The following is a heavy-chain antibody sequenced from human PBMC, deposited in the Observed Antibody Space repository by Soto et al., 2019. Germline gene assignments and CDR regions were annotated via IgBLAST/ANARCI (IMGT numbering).Heavy chain of an antibody. CDR3: ATLPGTLDAFDI. Sequence: LRLSCAASGFTFSSYDMHWVRQAPGKGLEWVAVISHDGSNKHYADSVKGRFTISRDNSKNTLYLQMNSLRAEDTAVYYCATLPGTLDAFDIWGQGTMVTVSS. CDR1: GFTFSSYD. D-gene: IGHD2-2*01. V-gene: IGHV3-30-3*01. J-gene: IGHJ3*02. CDR2: ISHDGSNK.